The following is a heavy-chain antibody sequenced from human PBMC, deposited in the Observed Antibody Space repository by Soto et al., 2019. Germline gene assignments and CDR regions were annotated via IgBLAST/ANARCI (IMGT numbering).Heavy chain of an antibody. J-gene: IGHJ5*02. Sequence: EVQLVESGGGLVQPGGSLRLSCAASGFTFSSYSMNWVRQAPGKGLEWVSYISSSSSTIYYADSVKGRFTISRDNAKKSLYLQMNSLRDEDTAVYYYARVSKWELLSSWFDPWGQGTLVTVSS. V-gene: IGHV3-48*02. CDR1: GFTFSSYS. CDR3: ARVSKWELLSSWFDP. CDR2: ISSSSSTI. D-gene: IGHD1-26*01.